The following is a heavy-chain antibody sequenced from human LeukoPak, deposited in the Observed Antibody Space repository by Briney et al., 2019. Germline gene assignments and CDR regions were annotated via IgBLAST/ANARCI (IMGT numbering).Heavy chain of an antibody. CDR2: ISGSGGST. Sequence: GGSLRLSCAASGFTFSSYAMSWVRQAPGKGLEWVSAISGSGGSTYYADSVKGRFTISRDNSKNTLYLQMNSLRAEDTAVYYCAAYGGGYYYYYMDVWCKGTTVTVSS. J-gene: IGHJ6*03. CDR3: AAYGGGYYYYYMDV. V-gene: IGHV3-23*01. D-gene: IGHD3-10*01. CDR1: GFTFSSYA.